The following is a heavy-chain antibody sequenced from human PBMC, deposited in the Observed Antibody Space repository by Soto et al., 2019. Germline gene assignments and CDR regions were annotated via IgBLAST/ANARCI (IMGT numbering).Heavy chain of an antibody. J-gene: IGHJ6*02. V-gene: IGHV1-18*01. D-gene: IGHD6-13*01. Sequence: QVQLVQCGAEVKKPGASVQVSCKASGYTFTTYGVSWVRQAPGQGLEWMGWISPYNGDTNYAQKLQGRVTVTTHTSTSTAYMELRSLRSDDTAVYYCARGGSWDSYYYGMDIWGQGTTVTVSS. CDR2: ISPYNGDT. CDR3: ARGGSWDSYYYGMDI. CDR1: GYTFTTYG.